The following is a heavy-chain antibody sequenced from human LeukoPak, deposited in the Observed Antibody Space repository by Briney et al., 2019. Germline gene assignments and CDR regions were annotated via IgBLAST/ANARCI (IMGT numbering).Heavy chain of an antibody. D-gene: IGHD6-19*01. CDR3: ACIAVAGTNAPANYYYYYMDV. Sequence: SETLSLTCAVYGGSFSGYYWSWIRQPPGKRLEWIGEINHSGSTNYNPSLKSRVTISVDTSKNQFSLKLSSVTAADTAVYYCACIAVAGTNAPANYYYYYMDVWGKGTTVTISS. CDR2: INHSGST. V-gene: IGHV4-34*01. CDR1: GGSFSGYY. J-gene: IGHJ6*03.